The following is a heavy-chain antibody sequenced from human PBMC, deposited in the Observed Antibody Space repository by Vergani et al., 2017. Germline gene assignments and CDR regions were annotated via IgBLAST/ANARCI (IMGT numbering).Heavy chain of an antibody. CDR2: IYPGDSEV. Sequence: EMQLVQSGSETKKPGESLKISCQAFGYIFSNFWIGWVRQRPGRGLEWMGIIYPGDSEVKSNPTFRGQVIFSVDTSINTAYLQWRSLKASDTATYFCASGGHGSENGGALQLWGQGTSITVSS. CDR3: ASGGHGSENGGALQL. D-gene: IGHD3-10*01. CDR1: GYIFSNFW. V-gene: IGHV5-51*01. J-gene: IGHJ3*01.